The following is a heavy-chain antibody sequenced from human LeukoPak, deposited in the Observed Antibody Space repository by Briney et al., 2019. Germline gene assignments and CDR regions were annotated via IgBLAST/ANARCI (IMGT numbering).Heavy chain of an antibody. J-gene: IGHJ4*02. V-gene: IGHV3-30*01. Sequence: PGRSLRLSCAASGFTFSSYAMHWVRQAPGKGLEWVAVISYDGSNKYYADSVKDRFTISRDNSKNTLYLQMNGLRAEDTAVYYCARDQAGSGSYPTTPDYWGQGTLVTVSS. D-gene: IGHD3-10*01. CDR2: ISYDGSNK. CDR3: ARDQAGSGSYPTTPDY. CDR1: GFTFSSYA.